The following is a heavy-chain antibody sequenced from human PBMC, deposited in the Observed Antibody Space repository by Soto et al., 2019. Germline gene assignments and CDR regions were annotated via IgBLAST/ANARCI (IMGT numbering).Heavy chain of an antibody. CDR1: GFIFGGSA. CDR2: ILSKAGNYAT. CDR3: IRGGSPYYYDY. J-gene: IGHJ4*02. V-gene: IGHV3-73*01. Sequence: EVQLVESGGGLVQPGGSLKLSCAASGFIFGGSAVHWVRQASGKGLEWVGRILSKAGNYATAYPASMKGRFTISRDDSENTAFLQMNSLKTEDTAVYYCIRGGSPYYYDYWGQGTLVAVSS.